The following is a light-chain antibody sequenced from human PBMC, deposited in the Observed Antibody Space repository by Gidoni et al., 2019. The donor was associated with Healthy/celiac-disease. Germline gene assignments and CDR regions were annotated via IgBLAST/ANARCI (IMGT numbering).Light chain of an antibody. Sequence: EIVLTQSPGTLSLSPGERATLSCRASQSVSSSYLAWYQQKPGQAPRLLIYGASSRATGIPDRFSGSGSGTDFTLTISRLEPEDFAVYYCQQYYCSPLSTFGPGTKVDIK. CDR3: QQYYCSPLST. V-gene: IGKV3-20*01. J-gene: IGKJ3*01. CDR2: GAS. CDR1: QSVSSSY.